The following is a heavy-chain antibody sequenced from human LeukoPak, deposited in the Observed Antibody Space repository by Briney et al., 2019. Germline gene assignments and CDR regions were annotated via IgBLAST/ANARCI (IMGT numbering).Heavy chain of an antibody. CDR2: IKQDGSEK. CDR3: ARDLRDGYNLLDS. D-gene: IGHD5-24*01. V-gene: IGHV3-7*01. CDR1: GFTFSSYW. Sequence: GGSLRLSCAGSGFTFSSYWMSWVPQAPGKGLEWVANIKQDGSEKYNVDSVKGRFTISRDNAKNSLYLQMNSLRAEDTALYYCARDLRDGYNLLDSWGQGTLVTVSS. J-gene: IGHJ4*02.